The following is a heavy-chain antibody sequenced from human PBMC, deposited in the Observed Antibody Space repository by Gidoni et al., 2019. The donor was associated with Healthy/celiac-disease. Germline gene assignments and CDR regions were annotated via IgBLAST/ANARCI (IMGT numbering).Heavy chain of an antibody. D-gene: IGHD2-8*02. CDR3: ATPSTAHYYYYGMDV. CDR1: GYTFTGDY. V-gene: IGHV1-2*02. CDR2: INPNSGGT. J-gene: IGHJ6*02. Sequence: VQLVQSGAEATKPGASVKVSCKASGYTFTGDYMHWVRQAPGQGLEWMGWINPNSGGTNYAQKFQGRVTMTRDTSISTAYMELSRLRSDDTAVYYCATPSTAHYYYYGMDVWGQGTTVTVSS.